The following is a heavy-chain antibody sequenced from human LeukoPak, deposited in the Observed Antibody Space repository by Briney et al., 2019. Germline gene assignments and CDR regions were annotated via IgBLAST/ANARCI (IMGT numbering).Heavy chain of an antibody. V-gene: IGHV3-48*01. CDR1: GFTFSSYS. CDR2: ISSSSSTI. Sequence: GGSLRLSCAASGFTFSSYSMNWVRQAPGRGLEWVSYISSSSSTIYYADSVKGRFTISRDNAKNSLYLQMNSLRAEDTAVYYCASAIFGVVIEVDYWGQGTLDTVSS. J-gene: IGHJ4*02. CDR3: ASAIFGVVIEVDY. D-gene: IGHD3-3*01.